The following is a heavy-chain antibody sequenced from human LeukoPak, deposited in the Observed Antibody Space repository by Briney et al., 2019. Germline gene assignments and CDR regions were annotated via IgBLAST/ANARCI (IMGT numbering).Heavy chain of an antibody. CDR2: INHSGST. CDR3: ASLYPGRRNSD. D-gene: IGHD1/OR15-1a*01. J-gene: IGHJ4*02. CDR1: GGSFSGYY. Sequence: PSGTLSLTCAVYGGSFSGYYWSWIRQPPGKGLEWIGEINHSGSTNYNPSLKSRVTISVDTSKNQFSLKLSSVTAADTAVYYCASLYPGRRNSDWGQGTLVTVSS. V-gene: IGHV4-34*01.